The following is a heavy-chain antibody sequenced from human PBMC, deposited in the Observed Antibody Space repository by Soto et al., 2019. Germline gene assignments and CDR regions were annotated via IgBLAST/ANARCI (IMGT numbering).Heavy chain of an antibody. D-gene: IGHD5-18*01. CDR2: INHSGST. Sequence: QVQLQQWGAGLLKPSETLSLTCAVYGGSFSGYYWSWIRQPPGKGLEWIGEINHSGSTNYNPSLKSRVTISVDTSKYQFSLKLSSVTAADTAVYYCARVKVDTAIWGFYGMDVWGQGTTVTVSS. CDR3: ARVKVDTAIWGFYGMDV. CDR1: GGSFSGYY. J-gene: IGHJ6*02. V-gene: IGHV4-34*01.